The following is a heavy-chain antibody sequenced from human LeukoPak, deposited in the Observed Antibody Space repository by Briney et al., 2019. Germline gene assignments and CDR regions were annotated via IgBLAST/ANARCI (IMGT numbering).Heavy chain of an antibody. CDR1: GVSISSSNSY. J-gene: IGHJ4*02. CDR2: IYYSGNT. CDR3: ARGIGLRSSGYLDY. D-gene: IGHD3-22*01. V-gene: IGHV4-39*01. Sequence: PSETLSLTCTVSGVSISSSNSYWGWIRQPPGKGLEWIGSIYYSGNTYYNASLKSQVSISIDTSKNQFSLRLTSVTAADTAVYYCARGIGLRSSGYLDYWGQGTLVTVSS.